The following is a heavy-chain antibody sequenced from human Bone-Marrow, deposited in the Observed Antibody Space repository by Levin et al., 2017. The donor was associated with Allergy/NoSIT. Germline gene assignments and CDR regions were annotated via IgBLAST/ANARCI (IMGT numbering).Heavy chain of an antibody. CDR1: GFTLSSYE. J-gene: IGHJ4*02. D-gene: IGHD6-13*01. Sequence: GESLKISCAASGFTLSSYEMNWVRQAPGKGLEWISYISSSSSSMYYVDPVKGRFTISRDNAKNSLYLQMHSLRAEDTAVYCCARATSSGYPIDYWGQGTLVTVSS. CDR3: ARATSSGYPIDY. CDR2: ISSSSSSM. V-gene: IGHV3-48*03.